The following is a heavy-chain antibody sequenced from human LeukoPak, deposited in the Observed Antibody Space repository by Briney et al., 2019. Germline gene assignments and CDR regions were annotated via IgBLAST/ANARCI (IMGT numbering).Heavy chain of an antibody. CDR2: ISYDGSNK. CDR1: GFTFSSYA. D-gene: IGHD6-13*01. CDR3: ARGLYAAAGLDYFDY. Sequence: PGGSLRLSCAASGFTFSSYAMHWVRQAPGKGLEWVAVISYDGSNKYYADSVKGRFTISRDNSKNTLYLQMNSLRAEDTAVYYCARGLYAAAGLDYFDYWGQGTLVTVSS. J-gene: IGHJ4*02. V-gene: IGHV3-30-3*01.